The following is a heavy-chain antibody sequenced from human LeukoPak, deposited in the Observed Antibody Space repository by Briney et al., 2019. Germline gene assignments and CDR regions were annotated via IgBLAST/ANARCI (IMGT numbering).Heavy chain of an antibody. J-gene: IGHJ4*02. CDR1: GFTFSNYA. Sequence: RRSLRLSCAASGFTFSNYAMHWVRQAPGKGLEWVAAVWDAGTNTHYADSVKGRVTISRDNSKNTVYLQMDSLRAEDTAVYYCTRAPIGAAGPFDFWGQGTLVTVSS. CDR2: VWDAGTNT. CDR3: TRAPIGAAGPFDF. D-gene: IGHD6-13*01. V-gene: IGHV3-33*01.